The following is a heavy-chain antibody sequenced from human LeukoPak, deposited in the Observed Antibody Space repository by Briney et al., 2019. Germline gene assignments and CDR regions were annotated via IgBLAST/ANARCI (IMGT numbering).Heavy chain of an antibody. Sequence: GRSLRLSCAASGFTFSSYGIHWVRQAPGKGLEWVAVIWYDGSNKYYADSVKGRFTISRDNTKYTLYLQINPLRDEDTAVYYCTRDSTSREFDLWGRGTLVTVSS. CDR3: TRDSTSREFDL. CDR2: IWYDGSNK. CDR1: GFTFSSYG. V-gene: IGHV3-33*01. J-gene: IGHJ2*01. D-gene: IGHD6-6*01.